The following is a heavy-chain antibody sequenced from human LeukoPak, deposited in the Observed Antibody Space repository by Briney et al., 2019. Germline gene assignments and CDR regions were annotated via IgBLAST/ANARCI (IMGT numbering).Heavy chain of an antibody. V-gene: IGHV4-59*08. CDR1: GGSISSYY. Sequence: PSETLSLTCTVSGGSISSYYWSWIRQPPGKGLEWIGYIYYSGSTNYNPSLKSRVTISVDTSKNQFSLKLSSVTAADTAVYYCARRGAAAGTSFDYWGRGTLVTVSS. CDR2: IYYSGST. CDR3: ARRGAAAGTSFDY. D-gene: IGHD6-13*01. J-gene: IGHJ4*02.